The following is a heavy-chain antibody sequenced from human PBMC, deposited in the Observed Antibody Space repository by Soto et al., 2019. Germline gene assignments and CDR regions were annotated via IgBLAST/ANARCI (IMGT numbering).Heavy chain of an antibody. D-gene: IGHD5-12*01. J-gene: IGHJ4*02. CDR3: ARDWSGYDQTPVY. V-gene: IGHV3-23*01. CDR2: FRTGGDDGTT. Sequence: EVQLLESGGGLVQHGGSLRLSCAASGFTFSSYSMSWVRQAPGKGLEWVSGFRTGGDDGTTYYADSVKGRFTISRDNSKNTLYLQMNSMTAEATAVYFCARDWSGYDQTPVYWGQGTLVTVSS. CDR1: GFTFSSYS.